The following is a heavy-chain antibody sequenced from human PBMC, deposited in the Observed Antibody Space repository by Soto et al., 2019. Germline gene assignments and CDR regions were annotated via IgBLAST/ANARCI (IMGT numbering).Heavy chain of an antibody. CDR3: TTFRRIPIFGVVIYFDY. V-gene: IGHV3-15*01. Sequence: EVQLVESGGGLVKPGGSLRLSCAASGFTFSNAWMSWVRQAPGKGLEWVGRIKSKTDGGTTDYAAPVKGRFTISRDDSKNTLYMQMNSLKTEDTAVYYCTTFRRIPIFGVVIYFDYWGQGTLVTVSS. CDR1: GFTFSNAW. CDR2: IKSKTDGGTT. D-gene: IGHD3-3*01. J-gene: IGHJ4*02.